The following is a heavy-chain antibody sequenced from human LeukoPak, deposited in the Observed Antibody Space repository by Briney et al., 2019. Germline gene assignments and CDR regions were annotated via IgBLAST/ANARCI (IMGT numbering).Heavy chain of an antibody. V-gene: IGHV3-53*01. CDR3: ARVKAAADPNFDY. CDR2: IYSGGST. D-gene: IGHD6-13*01. J-gene: IGHJ4*02. CDR1: GFTVSSNY. Sequence: GGSLRLSCAASGFTVSSNYMSWVRQAPGKGLEWVSVIYSGGSTYYADSVKGRFTISRDNSKNTLYLQMNSLRAEDTAVYYCARVKAAADPNFDYWGQGTLVTVSS.